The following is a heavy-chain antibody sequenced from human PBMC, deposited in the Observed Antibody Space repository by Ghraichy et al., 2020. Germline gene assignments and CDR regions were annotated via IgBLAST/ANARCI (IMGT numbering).Heavy chain of an antibody. CDR3: APGGYGSGTYKYNWFDP. Sequence: SETLSLTCSVSGGSIASTTYHWGWLRQSPGKGLEWIGTIYNTGIIYYNPSLKSRVTISEDPSRTQFSLNLISVTAADTAVYYCAPGGYGSGTYKYNWFDPWGQGTLVTVSS. J-gene: IGHJ5*01. CDR1: GGSIASTTYH. D-gene: IGHD3-10*01. CDR2: IYNTGII. V-gene: IGHV4-39*07.